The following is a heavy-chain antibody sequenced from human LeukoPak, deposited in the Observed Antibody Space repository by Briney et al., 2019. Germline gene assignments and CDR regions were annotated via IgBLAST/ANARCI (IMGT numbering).Heavy chain of an antibody. D-gene: IGHD6-19*01. V-gene: IGHV3-48*03. CDR2: ISSSGSTI. CDR3: ARGSSGWYGYYYYYMDV. J-gene: IGHJ6*03. Sequence: PGGSLRLSCAASGFTFSSYEMNWVRQAPGKGLEWVSYISSSGSTIYYADSVKGRFTISRDNAKNSLYLQMNSLRAEDTAVYYCARGSSGWYGYYYYYMDVWGKGTTVTISS. CDR1: GFTFSSYE.